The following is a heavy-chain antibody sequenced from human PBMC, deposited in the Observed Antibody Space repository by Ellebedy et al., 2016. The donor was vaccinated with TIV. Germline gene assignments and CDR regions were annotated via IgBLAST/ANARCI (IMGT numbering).Heavy chain of an antibody. J-gene: IGHJ6*03. CDR2: INQSGRT. CDR3: ARVGTDLVTVEEYYYYMDV. CDR1: GGSFSGYY. D-gene: IGHD2/OR15-2a*01. Sequence: SETLSLTCAVYGGSFSGYYWSWIRQPPGKGLEWIGEINQSGRTNYNPSLDKGRVTISVDTSKNQFSLRLTSVTAADSAVYYCARVGTDLVTVEEYYYYMDVWGKGTTVTVSS. V-gene: IGHV4-34*01.